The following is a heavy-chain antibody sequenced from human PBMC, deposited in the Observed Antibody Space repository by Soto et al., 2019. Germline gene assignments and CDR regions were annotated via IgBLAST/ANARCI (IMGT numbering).Heavy chain of an antibody. V-gene: IGHV1-2*04. D-gene: IGHD5-18*01. CDR3: ARDGKGDTAMDYYYYYYGMDV. CDR1: GYTFTGYY. J-gene: IGHJ6*02. CDR2: INPNSGGT. Sequence: ASVKVSCKASGYTFTGYYMHWVRQAPGQGLEWMGWINPNSGGTNYAQKFQGWVTMTRDTSISTAYMELSRLRSDDTAVYYCARDGKGDTAMDYYYYYYGMDVWGQGTTVTVSS.